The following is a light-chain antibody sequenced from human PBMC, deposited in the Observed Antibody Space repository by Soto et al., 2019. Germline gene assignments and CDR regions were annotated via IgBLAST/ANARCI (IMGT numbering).Light chain of an antibody. Sequence: QSALTQPASVSGSPGQSVTISCTGTSSGVGAWNFVSWYQQHPGKAPKLMIYGVSSRPSGVSDRFSGSKSGDTASLTISGLQPEDEADYYCSSYTSSTTLIFGGRTKLTVL. V-gene: IGLV2-14*01. CDR1: SSGVGAWNF. CDR3: SSYTSSTTLI. J-gene: IGLJ2*01. CDR2: GVS.